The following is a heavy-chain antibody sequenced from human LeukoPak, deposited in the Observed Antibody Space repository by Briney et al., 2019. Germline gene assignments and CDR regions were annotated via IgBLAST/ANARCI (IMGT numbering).Heavy chain of an antibody. D-gene: IGHD6-19*01. CDR3: AKDRHSSGWYWYFDL. CDR1: GFTFSSYG. V-gene: IGHV3-30*02. CDR2: IRYDGSNK. Sequence: GGSLRLSCAASGFTFSSYGMHWVRQAPGKGLEWVAFIRYDGSNKYYADSVKGRFTISRDNSKNTLYLQMNSLRAEDTAVYYCAKDRHSSGWYWYFDLWGRGTLVTVSS. J-gene: IGHJ2*01.